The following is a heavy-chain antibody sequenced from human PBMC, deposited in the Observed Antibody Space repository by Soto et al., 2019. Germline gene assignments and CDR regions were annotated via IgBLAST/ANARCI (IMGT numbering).Heavy chain of an antibody. D-gene: IGHD3-16*01. Sequence: GGSLRLCCVASGFNLNTYGIYLARQAPGKGLQWVAQILYDGSKKHYADSVRGRFTITRDNSKNTVYLQMDSLRVDDTARYYCVRDLALMADYWGQGTLVTVSS. CDR2: ILYDGSKK. V-gene: IGHV3-30*03. CDR1: GFNLNTYG. CDR3: VRDLALMADY. J-gene: IGHJ4*02.